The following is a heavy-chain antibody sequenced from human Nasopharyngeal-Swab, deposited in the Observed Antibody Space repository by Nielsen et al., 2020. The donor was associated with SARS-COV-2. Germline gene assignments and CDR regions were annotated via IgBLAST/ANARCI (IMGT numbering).Heavy chain of an antibody. V-gene: IGHV4-34*01. CDR3: ARDVQLGLFDY. CDR1: GGSFSDYY. J-gene: IGHJ4*02. CDR2: INHGGTT. D-gene: IGHD3-10*02. Sequence: SETLSLTCGVYGGSFSDYYWSWIRQSPGKGLEWIGEINHGGTTNYNPSLKSRVIMSVDTSKNQFSLKLSSVTAADTAVYYCARDVQLGLFDYWGQGTLVTVSS.